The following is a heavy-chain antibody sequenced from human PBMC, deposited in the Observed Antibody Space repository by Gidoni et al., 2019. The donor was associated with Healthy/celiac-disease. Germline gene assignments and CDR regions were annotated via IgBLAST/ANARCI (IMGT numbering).Heavy chain of an antibody. Sequence: QVQLVQSGAEVKKPGSSVRVSCKASGGTFSSYAISWVRQAPGQGLEWMGGIIPIFGTANYAQKFQGRVTITADESTSTAYMELSSLRSEDTAVYYCARTVVGATAIEYFQHWGQGTLVTVSS. CDR2: IIPIFGTA. V-gene: IGHV1-69*01. J-gene: IGHJ1*01. CDR3: ARTVVGATAIEYFQH. CDR1: GGTFSSYA. D-gene: IGHD1-26*01.